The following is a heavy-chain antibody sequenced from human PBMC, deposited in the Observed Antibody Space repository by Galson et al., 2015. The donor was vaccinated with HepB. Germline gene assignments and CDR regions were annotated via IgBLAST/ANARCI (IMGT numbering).Heavy chain of an antibody. CDR1: GFTFSSYS. CDR3: ASGERHFYY. D-gene: IGHD1-1*01. V-gene: IGHV3-48*02. CDR2: ISSSGSTI. J-gene: IGHJ4*02. Sequence: LRLSCAASGFTFSSYSMNWVRQAPGKGLEWVSYISSSGSTIYYADSVKGRFTISRDNAKNSLSMQMNSLRDEDTAVYYCASGERHFYYWGQGTLVTVSS.